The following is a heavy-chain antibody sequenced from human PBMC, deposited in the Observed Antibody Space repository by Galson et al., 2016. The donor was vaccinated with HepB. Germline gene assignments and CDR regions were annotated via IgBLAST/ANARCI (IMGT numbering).Heavy chain of an antibody. CDR3: ARVRSGYSGYANPYYYGMDV. D-gene: IGHD5-12*01. J-gene: IGHJ6*02. CDR2: TYYRSKWYN. Sequence: CAISGDSVSSNSATWNWIRQSPSRGLEWLGRTYYRSKWYNDYALSVKSRITINPDTSKNQFSLQLNSVTPEDTAVYYCARVRSGYSGYANPYYYGMDVWRQGTTVTVS. CDR1: GDSVSSNSAT. V-gene: IGHV6-1*01.